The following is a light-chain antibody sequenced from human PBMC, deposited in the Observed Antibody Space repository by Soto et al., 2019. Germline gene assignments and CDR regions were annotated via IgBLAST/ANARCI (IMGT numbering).Light chain of an antibody. J-gene: IGKJ1*01. Sequence: DIVMTQSPDSLAVSLGERATIDCKSSQTVLYISNNKNYLAWYQQKPGQPPKLLIYWASTRESGVPDRFSGSGSATDFTLTIDSLQEEDVAVYYCQQFFNTPWTFGRGTKVEIK. CDR2: WAS. CDR1: QTVLYISNNKNY. CDR3: QQFFNTPWT. V-gene: IGKV4-1*01.